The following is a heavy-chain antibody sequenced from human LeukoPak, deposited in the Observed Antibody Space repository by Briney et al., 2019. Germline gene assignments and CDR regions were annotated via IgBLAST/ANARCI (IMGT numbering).Heavy chain of an antibody. D-gene: IGHD7-27*01. CDR2: INHSGST. Sequence: PSETLSLTCTVSGGSISSYYWSWIRQPAGKGLEWIGEINHSGSTNYNPSLKSRVTISVDTSKNQFSLKLSSVTAADTAVYYCARPRANWGFWRGPFDYWGQGTLVTVSS. CDR3: ARPRANWGFWRGPFDY. V-gene: IGHV4-34*01. J-gene: IGHJ4*02. CDR1: GGSISSYY.